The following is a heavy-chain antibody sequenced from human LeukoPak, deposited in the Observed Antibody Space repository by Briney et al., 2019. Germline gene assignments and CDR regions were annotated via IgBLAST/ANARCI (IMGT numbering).Heavy chain of an antibody. CDR1: GYTFTSYY. J-gene: IGHJ3*02. V-gene: IGHV1-46*01. D-gene: IGHD4-17*01. CDR3: ARGTTVFDI. Sequence: ASVKVSCKASGYTFTSYYMHWVRQAPGQGLEWMGIINPSGGSTSYAQKFQGRVTITRNTSISTAYMELSSLRSEDTAVYYCARGTTVFDIWGQGTMVTVSS. CDR2: INPSGGST.